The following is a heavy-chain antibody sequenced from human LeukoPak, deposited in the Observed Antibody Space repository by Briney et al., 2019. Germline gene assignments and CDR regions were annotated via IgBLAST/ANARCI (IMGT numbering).Heavy chain of an antibody. V-gene: IGHV3-21*01. CDR2: ISSSSSYI. CDR1: GFTFSSYS. D-gene: IGHD2-2*01. Sequence: GGSLRLSCAASGFTFSSYSMNWVRQAPGKGLEWVSSISSSSSYIYYADSVKGRFTISRDNAKNSLYLQMNSLRAEDTAVYYCARENNFIVVVPAAHLTNYYMDVWGKGTTVTVSS. CDR3: ARENNFIVVVPAAHLTNYYMDV. J-gene: IGHJ6*03.